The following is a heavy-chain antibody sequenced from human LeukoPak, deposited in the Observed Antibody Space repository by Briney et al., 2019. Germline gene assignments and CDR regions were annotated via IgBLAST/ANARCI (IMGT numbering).Heavy chain of an antibody. CDR3: ARGRGSALPLGPFDY. Sequence: GGSLRLSCAASGFTFSSYAMHWVRQAPGKGLEWVAVISYDGSNKYYADSVKGRFTISRDNSKNTLYLQMSSLRAEDTAVYYCARGRGSALPLGPFDYWGQGTLVTVSS. CDR2: ISYDGSNK. J-gene: IGHJ4*02. CDR1: GFTFSSYA. D-gene: IGHD3-16*01. V-gene: IGHV3-30-3*01.